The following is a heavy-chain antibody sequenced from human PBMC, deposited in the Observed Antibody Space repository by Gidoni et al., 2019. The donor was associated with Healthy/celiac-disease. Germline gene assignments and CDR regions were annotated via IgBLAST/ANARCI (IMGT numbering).Heavy chain of an antibody. D-gene: IGHD2-2*01. V-gene: IGHV1-18*01. CDR2: ISAYNGNT. CDR3: ARFPAAMDYYYYGMDV. Sequence: VQLVQSGAEVKKPGASVKVSCKASVYIFTSDGISCVLQAPGQGLEWMGWISAYNGNTNYAQKLQGRVTMTTDTSTSTAYMELRSLRSDDTAVYYCARFPAAMDYYYYGMDVWCQGTTVTVSS. J-gene: IGHJ6*02. CDR1: VYIFTSDG.